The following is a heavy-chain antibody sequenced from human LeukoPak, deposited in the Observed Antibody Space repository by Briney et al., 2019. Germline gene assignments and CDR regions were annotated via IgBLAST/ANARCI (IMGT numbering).Heavy chain of an antibody. CDR1: GYTFTSYD. CDR3: ARYSSSWGLNFDY. D-gene: IGHD6-13*01. V-gene: IGHV1-8*03. J-gene: IGHJ4*02. Sequence: ASVKVSCKASGYTFTSYDINWVRQATGQGLEWMGWMNPNSGNTGYAQKFQGRVTITRNTSISTAYMELSSLRSEDTAVYYCARYSSSWGLNFDYWGQGTLVTVSS. CDR2: MNPNSGNT.